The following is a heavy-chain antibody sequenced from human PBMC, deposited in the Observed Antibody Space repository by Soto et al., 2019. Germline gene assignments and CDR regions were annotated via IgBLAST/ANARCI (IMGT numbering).Heavy chain of an antibody. D-gene: IGHD2-21*02. CDR2: IIPILGIA. V-gene: IGHV1-69*02. CDR3: ARALYCGGDCYSWFDP. Sequence: QVQLVQSGAEVKKPGSSVKVSCKASGGTFSSYTISWVRQATGQGLEWMGRIIPILGIANYAQKFQGRVTITADKSTSTAYMELSSLRSEDTAVYYCARALYCGGDCYSWFDPWGQGTLVTVSS. CDR1: GGTFSSYT. J-gene: IGHJ5*02.